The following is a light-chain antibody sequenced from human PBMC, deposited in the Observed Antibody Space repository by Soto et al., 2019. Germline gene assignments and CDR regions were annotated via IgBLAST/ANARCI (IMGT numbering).Light chain of an antibody. V-gene: IGKV3-20*01. J-gene: IGKJ2*01. CDR1: QSVSSSY. CDR2: AAS. Sequence: EIVLTQSPGTLSLSPGERATLSCRASQSVSSSYLAWYQQKPGQAPRLLIYAASSRATGIPDRFSGSGSGTDFTLTISRLEPEDFAVYYCQQYGSSPRTFGQGTTLEIK. CDR3: QQYGSSPRT.